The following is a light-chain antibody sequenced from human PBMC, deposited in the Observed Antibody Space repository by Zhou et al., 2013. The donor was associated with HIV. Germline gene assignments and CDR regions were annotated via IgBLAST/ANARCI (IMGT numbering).Light chain of an antibody. CDR3: QQYNSYPYT. J-gene: IGKJ2*01. V-gene: IGKV1-5*03. CDR1: QSISDW. Sequence: DIQMTQSPSTLSASVGNRVTITCRASQSISDWLAWYQQKPGRAPKLLMYRASSLESGVPSRFRGSGSGTEFTLTISGLQPDDFATYYCQQYNSYPYTFGQGTKVDIK. CDR2: RAS.